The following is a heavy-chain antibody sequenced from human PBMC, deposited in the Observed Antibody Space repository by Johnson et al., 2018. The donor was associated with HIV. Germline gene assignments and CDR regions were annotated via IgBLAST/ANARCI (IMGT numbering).Heavy chain of an antibody. J-gene: IGHJ3*02. Sequence: QVQLVESGGGVVQPGRSLRLSCAASGFTFSRYAMHWVRQAPGKGLEWVAVISYHGTNKYYADSVKGRFTISRDKSKNTLYLQLNSRRAEDKAVYHCARERYGSQAIDAFDIWGQGTMVTVSS. CDR1: GFTFSRYA. V-gene: IGHV3-30-3*01. CDR3: ARERYGSQAIDAFDI. CDR2: ISYHGTNK. D-gene: IGHD2-15*01.